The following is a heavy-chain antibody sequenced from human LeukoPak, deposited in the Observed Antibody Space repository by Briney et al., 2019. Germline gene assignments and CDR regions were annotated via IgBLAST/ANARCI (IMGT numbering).Heavy chain of an antibody. CDR1: GFTFSNAW. CDR3: TTVEYYDTSGYYPAFDY. D-gene: IGHD3-22*01. V-gene: IGHV3-15*04. Sequence: GGSLRLSCAASGFTFSNAWISWVRQAPGKGLEWVGRIESKTDGGTTDYAAPVKGRFTISRDDSKNTLYLQINSLKTEDTAVYYCTTVEYYDTSGYYPAFDYWGQGTLVTVSS. J-gene: IGHJ4*02. CDR2: IESKTDGGTT.